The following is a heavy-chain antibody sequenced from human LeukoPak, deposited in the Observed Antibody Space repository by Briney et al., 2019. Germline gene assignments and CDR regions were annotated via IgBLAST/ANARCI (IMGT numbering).Heavy chain of an antibody. CDR2: IRFDGTET. CDR3: AKDQAGY. V-gene: IGHV3-30*02. Sequence: PGGSLRLSCAASGFTFSDYGMHWVRQAPGKGLEWVAFIRFDGTETYYADSVKGRFTVSRDNSQNTLHLQMNSLRIEDTASYYCAKDQAGYWGQGTLVTVSS. CDR1: GFTFSDYG. J-gene: IGHJ4*02.